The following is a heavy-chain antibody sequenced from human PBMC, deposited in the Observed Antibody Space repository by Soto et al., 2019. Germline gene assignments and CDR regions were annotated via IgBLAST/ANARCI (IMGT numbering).Heavy chain of an antibody. CDR2: ISAYNGNT. Sequence: ASVKVSCKASGYTFTSYGISWVRQAPGQGLEWMGWISAYNGNTNYAQKLQGRVTMTTDTSTSTAYMELRSLRSDDTAVYYCARAPGCTNGVCYHGDYYYYGMDVWGQGTTVTVSS. V-gene: IGHV1-18*01. CDR3: ARAPGCTNGVCYHGDYYYYGMDV. D-gene: IGHD2-8*01. J-gene: IGHJ6*02. CDR1: GYTFTSYG.